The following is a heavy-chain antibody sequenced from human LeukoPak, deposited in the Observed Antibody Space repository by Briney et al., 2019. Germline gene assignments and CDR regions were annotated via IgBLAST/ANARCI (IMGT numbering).Heavy chain of an antibody. CDR2: IYYSGST. CDR3: ADGIRYFDWFPFDY. Sequence: SDTLSLTCTVSGRSISSYYWSWIRQPPGKGLEWIGDIYYSGSTNYNPSLKSRVTISVDTSKNQFSLKLSSVTAADTSFFHAADGIRYFDWFPFDYWGQGTLVTVSS. J-gene: IGHJ4*02. D-gene: IGHD3-9*01. V-gene: IGHV4-59*08. CDR1: GRSISSYY.